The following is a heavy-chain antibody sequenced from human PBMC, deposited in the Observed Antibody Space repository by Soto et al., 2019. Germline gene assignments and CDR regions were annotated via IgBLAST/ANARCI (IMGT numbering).Heavy chain of an antibody. Sequence: EVQLLESGGGLVQPGGSLRLSCAASGFTFSHYGMNWVRHVPGKGLEWISHIPGVGGAPYYADSVKGRFTASRDNAKNTLHLQMNRLRPEDTALYYCAKDGVPFNGKNDAFDVWGQGTMVTVSS. CDR3: AKDGVPFNGKNDAFDV. CDR1: GFTFSHYG. J-gene: IGHJ3*01. V-gene: IGHV3-23*01. D-gene: IGHD1-1*01. CDR2: IPGVGGAP.